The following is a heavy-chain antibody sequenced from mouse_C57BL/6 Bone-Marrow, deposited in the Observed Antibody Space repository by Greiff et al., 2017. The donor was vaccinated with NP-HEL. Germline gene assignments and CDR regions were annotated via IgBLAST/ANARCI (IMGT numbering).Heavy chain of an antibody. J-gene: IGHJ2*01. CDR3: ARRGYLFDY. CDR1: GYTFTSYW. CDR2: IDPSDSYT. V-gene: IGHV1-59*01. D-gene: IGHD2-2*01. Sequence: QVQLQQPGAELVRPGTSVKLSCKASGYTFTSYWMHWVKQRPGQGLEWIGVIDPSDSYTNYNQKFKGKATLTVDTSSSTAYMQLSSLTSEDSAVYHCARRGYLFDYWGQGTTLTVSS.